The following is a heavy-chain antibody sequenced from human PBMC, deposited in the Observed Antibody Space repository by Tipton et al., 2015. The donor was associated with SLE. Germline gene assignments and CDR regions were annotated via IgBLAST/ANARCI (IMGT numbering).Heavy chain of an antibody. Sequence: TLSLTCTVSGGSISSYYWSWIRQPPGKGLEWIGYIYYTGSTYYNPSLKSRVTISVDTSNNRFSLKLSSVTAADTAVYYCARDRRADVWGQGTTVTVSS. CDR3: ARDRRADV. CDR1: GGSISSYY. J-gene: IGHJ6*02. CDR2: IYYTGST. V-gene: IGHV4-59*01.